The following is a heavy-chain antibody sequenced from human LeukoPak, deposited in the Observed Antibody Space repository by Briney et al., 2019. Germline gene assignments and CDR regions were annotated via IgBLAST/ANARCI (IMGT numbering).Heavy chain of an antibody. J-gene: IGHJ6*04. CDR3: AELGITMIGGV. CDR2: ISSSGSTI. Sequence: GGSLTLSCAASGFTFSSYEMNWVRQAPGKGLEWVSYISSSGSTIHYADSVKGRFTISRDNAKNSLYLQMNSQRAEDTAVYYCAELGITMIGGVWGKGTTVTISS. CDR1: GFTFSSYE. V-gene: IGHV3-48*03. D-gene: IGHD3-10*02.